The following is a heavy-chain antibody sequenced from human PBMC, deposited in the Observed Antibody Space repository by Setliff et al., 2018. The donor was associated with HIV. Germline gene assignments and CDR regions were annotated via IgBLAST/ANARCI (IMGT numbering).Heavy chain of an antibody. D-gene: IGHD3-16*01. CDR2: VYHSGKT. Sequence: SAPLSLTCTVSGQFISDGYYWGWIRQPPGKGLEWIGSVYHSGKTYYNPSLKSRVTMSADTSKNQISLMLRSMTAADTAVYYCAKHDFGEGSCFDPWGQGSLVTVSS. CDR1: GQFISDGYY. V-gene: IGHV4-38-2*02. J-gene: IGHJ5*02. CDR3: AKHDFGEGSCFDP.